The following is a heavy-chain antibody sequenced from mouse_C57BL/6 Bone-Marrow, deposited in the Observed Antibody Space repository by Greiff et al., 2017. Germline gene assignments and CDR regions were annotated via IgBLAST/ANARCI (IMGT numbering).Heavy chain of an antibody. V-gene: IGHV5-2*01. Sequence: EVQGVESGGGLVQPGASLKLSCESNEYEFPSHDISWVRKTPEKRLELVAAINTDGGSTYYPDTMERRFIISRDNTKKTLYLKMSSLRAEDTSLYECARQMVTTRRYFDYWGQGTTLTVSS. CDR3: ARQMVTTRRYFDY. CDR1: EYEFPSHD. D-gene: IGHD2-1*01. CDR2: INTDGGST. J-gene: IGHJ2*01.